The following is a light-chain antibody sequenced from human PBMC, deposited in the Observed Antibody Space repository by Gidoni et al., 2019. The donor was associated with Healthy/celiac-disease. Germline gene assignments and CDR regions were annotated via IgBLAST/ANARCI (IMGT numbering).Light chain of an antibody. CDR2: KAS. V-gene: IGKV1-5*03. J-gene: IGKJ2*01. Sequence: DIQMTQSPSTLSASVGDRVTITCRASQSISSWLAWDQQKPGKDPKLLIYKASSLESGVPSRFSGSGSGTEFTLTISSLQPDDFATYYCQQYNSYPGTFGQGTKLEIK. CDR3: QQYNSYPGT. CDR1: QSISSW.